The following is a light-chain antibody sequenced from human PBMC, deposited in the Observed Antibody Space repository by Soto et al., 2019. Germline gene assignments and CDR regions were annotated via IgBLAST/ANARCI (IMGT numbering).Light chain of an antibody. CDR3: HQRSNWPLT. CDR2: DAS. J-gene: IGKJ4*01. CDR1: QNVFSS. V-gene: IGKV3-11*01. Sequence: EIVLTQSPVTLSLSPGERATLSCRASQNVFSSLAWYQQKPGQAPRLLIYDASTRATAIPARFRGSGCGTDFTLTISSLEPEDFAVYYCHQRSNWPLTFGGGTKVEVK.